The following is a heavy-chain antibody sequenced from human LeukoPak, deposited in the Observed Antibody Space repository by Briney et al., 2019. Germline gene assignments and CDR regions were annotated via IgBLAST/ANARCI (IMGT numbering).Heavy chain of an antibody. J-gene: IGHJ4*02. CDR2: VGISSGNT. CDR1: GFTFSDYS. Sequence: GGSLRLSCAASGFTFSDYSMNWVRQAPGKGLEWISYVGISSGNTKYADSVKGRFTISGDKAKNSLYLQMNSLRVEDTAVYYCARDTKYAFDNWGQGTLVTVCS. V-gene: IGHV3-48*01. CDR3: ARDTKYAFDN. D-gene: IGHD2-2*01.